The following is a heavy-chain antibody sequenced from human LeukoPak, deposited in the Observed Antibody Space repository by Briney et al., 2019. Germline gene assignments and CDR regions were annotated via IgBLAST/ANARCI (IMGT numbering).Heavy chain of an antibody. D-gene: IGHD5-24*01. CDR3: ARVDDYNSLY. CDR1: GGSISSSSYY. J-gene: IGHJ4*02. Sequence: KPSETLSLTCTVSGGSISSSSYYWGWIRQPPGKGLEWIGSIYYSGSTNYNPSLKSRVTISVDTSKNQFSLKLSSVTAADTAVYYCARVDDYNSLYWGQGTLVTVSS. V-gene: IGHV4-39*07. CDR2: IYYSGST.